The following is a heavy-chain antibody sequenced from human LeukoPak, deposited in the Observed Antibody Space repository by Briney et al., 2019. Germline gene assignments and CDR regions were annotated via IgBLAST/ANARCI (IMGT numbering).Heavy chain of an antibody. CDR1: GYSFTSYW. CDR3: ARSPIVGATNLGAFDI. V-gene: IGHV5-51*01. J-gene: IGHJ3*02. Sequence: GESLKISCKGSGYSFTSYWIGWVRQMPGKGLERMGIIYPGDSDTRYSPSLQGQVTISADKSISTAYLQWSSLKASDTAMYYCARSPIVGATNLGAFDIWGQGTMVTVSS. D-gene: IGHD1-26*01. CDR2: IYPGDSDT.